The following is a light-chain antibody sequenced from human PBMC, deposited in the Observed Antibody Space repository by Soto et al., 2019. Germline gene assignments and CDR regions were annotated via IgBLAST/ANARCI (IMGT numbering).Light chain of an antibody. CDR1: QSVRDN. CDR3: QQYDSSPRT. V-gene: IGKV3-20*01. Sequence: EIVLTQSPGTLSLSPGERATLSCRASQSVRDNLAWYQQKPGQAPRLLIYGASTRATGIPARFIGSGSGTQFTLTISRLEPEDFAVYYCQQYDSSPRTFGQGTKVDIK. CDR2: GAS. J-gene: IGKJ1*01.